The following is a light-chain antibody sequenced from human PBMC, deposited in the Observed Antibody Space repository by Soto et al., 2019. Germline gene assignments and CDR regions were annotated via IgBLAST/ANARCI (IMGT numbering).Light chain of an antibody. J-gene: IGKJ1*01. CDR3: QQYNNWALWT. CDR1: RSVSRN. Sequence: LVITKSQATLSLSQGEKAPFSGRAIRSVSRNLAWYQQKPGQAPRLLIYGASTRATGIPARFSGSGSGTEFTLTISSLQSEDFAVYYCQQYNNWALWTFGQGTKVEIK. CDR2: GAS. V-gene: IGKV3-15*01.